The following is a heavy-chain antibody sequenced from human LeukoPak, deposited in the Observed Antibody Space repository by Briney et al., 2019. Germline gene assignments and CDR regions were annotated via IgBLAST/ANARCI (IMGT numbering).Heavy chain of an antibody. Sequence: GGSLRLSCAASGFTFSRYSMNWVRQAPGKGLEWVSYISSGSSNIHQADSVKGRFTISRDNAKNSLYLQMNSLRAEDTAVYYCARVASGSWGRDYYMDVWGKGTTVTVSS. CDR1: GFTFSRYS. D-gene: IGHD1-26*01. J-gene: IGHJ6*03. CDR2: ISSGSSNI. CDR3: ARVASGSWGRDYYMDV. V-gene: IGHV3-48*01.